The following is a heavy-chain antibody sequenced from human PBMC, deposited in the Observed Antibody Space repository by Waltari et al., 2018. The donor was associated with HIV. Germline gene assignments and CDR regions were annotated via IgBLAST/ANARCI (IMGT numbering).Heavy chain of an antibody. CDR3: ATTHGSGDYDNDFDY. D-gene: IGHD3-10*01. Sequence: EVRLVESGGGWVQPGGSLTLPCETSGFTFSFYCLRWVRQAPGKGLEWVANINQAGTERHYVDSVRGRFTISRDNGKRSSFLQMNSLTVEDTAVYYCATTHGSGDYDNDFDYWGQGTLV. J-gene: IGHJ4*02. CDR2: INQAGTER. V-gene: IGHV3-7*01. CDR1: GFTFSFYC.